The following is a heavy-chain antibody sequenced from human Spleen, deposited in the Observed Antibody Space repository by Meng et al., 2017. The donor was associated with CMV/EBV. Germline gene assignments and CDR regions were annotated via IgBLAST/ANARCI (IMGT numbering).Heavy chain of an antibody. J-gene: IGHJ4*02. CDR3: AKLKGVDTAVVPPS. CDR1: GFTFSSYA. D-gene: IGHD5-18*01. CDR2: IYSGGSST. V-gene: IGHV3-23*03. Sequence: LSLTCAASGFTFSSYAMSWVRQAPGKGLEWVSVIYSGGSSTYYADSVKGRFTISRDNAKKSLYLQMSRLRAEDTAIYFCAKLKGVDTAVVPPSWGQGTLVTVSS.